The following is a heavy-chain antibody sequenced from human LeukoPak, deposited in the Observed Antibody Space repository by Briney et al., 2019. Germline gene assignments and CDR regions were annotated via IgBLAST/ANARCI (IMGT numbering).Heavy chain of an antibody. CDR1: GYTSTGYY. Sequence: GASVKVSCKASGYTSTGYYMHWVRQAPGQGLGWMGWINPNSGGTNYAQKFQGRVTMTRDTSISTAYMELSRLRSDDTAVFYCARVPRAASYFDYWGQGTLVTVSS. D-gene: IGHD6-13*01. V-gene: IGHV1-2*02. CDR3: ARVPRAASYFDY. J-gene: IGHJ4*02. CDR2: INPNSGGT.